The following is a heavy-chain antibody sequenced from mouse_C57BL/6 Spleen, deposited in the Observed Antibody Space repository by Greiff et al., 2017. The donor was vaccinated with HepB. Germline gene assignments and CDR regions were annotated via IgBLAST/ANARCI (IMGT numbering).Heavy chain of an antibody. CDR2: IDPSDSYT. J-gene: IGHJ4*01. Sequence: VQLQQSGAELVMPGASVKLSCKASGYTFTSYWMHWVKQRPGQGLEWIGEIDPSDSYTNYNQKFKGKSTLTVDKSSSTAYMKLSSLTSEDSAVYYWARSTGYFYAMDYWGQGTSVTVSS. CDR3: ARSTGYFYAMDY. V-gene: IGHV1-69*01. CDR1: GYTFTSYW. D-gene: IGHD2-3*01.